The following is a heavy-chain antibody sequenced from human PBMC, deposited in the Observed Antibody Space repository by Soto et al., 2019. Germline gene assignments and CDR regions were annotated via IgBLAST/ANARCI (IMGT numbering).Heavy chain of an antibody. J-gene: IGHJ3*02. CDR2: INAGNGNT. Sequence: QVQLVQSGAEVKKPGASVKVSCKASGYTFTSYAMHWVRQAPGQRLEWMGWINAGNGNTKYSQKFQGRVTITRDTSASTADMELSSLRSEDTAVYYCARTRTYESSEHDACDTWGQGTMVTVSA. V-gene: IGHV1-3*01. CDR1: GYTFTSYA. CDR3: ARTRTYESSEHDACDT. D-gene: IGHD3-22*01.